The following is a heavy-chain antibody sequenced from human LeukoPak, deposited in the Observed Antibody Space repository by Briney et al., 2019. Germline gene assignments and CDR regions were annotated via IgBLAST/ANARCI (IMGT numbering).Heavy chain of an antibody. V-gene: IGHV1-24*01. D-gene: IGHD6-13*01. CDR1: GYTLTELS. CDR3: ATDRRYPTFGIAAAVLGY. Sequence: ASVKVSCKVSGYTLTELSMHWVRQAPGKGLEWMGGFDPEDGETIYAQKFQGRVTMTEDTSTDTAYMELSSLRSEDTAVYYCATDRRYPTFGIAAAVLGYWGQGTLVTVSS. CDR2: FDPEDGET. J-gene: IGHJ4*02.